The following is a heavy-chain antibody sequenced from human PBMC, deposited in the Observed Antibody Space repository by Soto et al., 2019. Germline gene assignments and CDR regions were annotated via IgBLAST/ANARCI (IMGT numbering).Heavy chain of an antibody. D-gene: IGHD3-22*01. V-gene: IGHV5-51*01. CDR3: ARPGYYYDSSGYYSPVLNAFDI. Sequence: PGESLKISCKGSGYSFTSYWIGWVRQMPGKGLEWMGIIYPGDSDTRYSPSFQGQVTISADKPISTAYLQWSSLKASDTAMYYCARPGYYYDSSGYYSPVLNAFDIWGQGTMVTVSS. J-gene: IGHJ3*02. CDR2: IYPGDSDT. CDR1: GYSFTSYW.